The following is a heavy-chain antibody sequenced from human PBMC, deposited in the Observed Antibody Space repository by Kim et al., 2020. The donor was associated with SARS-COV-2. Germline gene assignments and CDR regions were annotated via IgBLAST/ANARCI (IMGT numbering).Heavy chain of an antibody. Sequence: YSQKFQGRVTITRDTSASTAYMELSSLRSEDTAVYYCARVMWLRLSPPDYWGQGTLVTVSS. CDR3: ARVMWLRLSPPDY. V-gene: IGHV1-3*01. J-gene: IGHJ4*02. D-gene: IGHD5-12*01.